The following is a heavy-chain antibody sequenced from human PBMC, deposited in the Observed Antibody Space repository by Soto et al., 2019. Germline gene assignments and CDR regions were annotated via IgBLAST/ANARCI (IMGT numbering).Heavy chain of an antibody. Sequence: GASVKVSCKASGYTFTSYDINWVRQATGQGLEWMGWMNPNSGNTAYAQKFQGRVTMTRNTSISTAYMELSSLRSEDTAVYYCVREVVRGHLPNWGQGSPVPVSS. CDR2: MNPNSGNT. V-gene: IGHV1-8*01. CDR1: GYTFTSYD. CDR3: VREVVRGHLPN. D-gene: IGHD2-15*01. J-gene: IGHJ1*01.